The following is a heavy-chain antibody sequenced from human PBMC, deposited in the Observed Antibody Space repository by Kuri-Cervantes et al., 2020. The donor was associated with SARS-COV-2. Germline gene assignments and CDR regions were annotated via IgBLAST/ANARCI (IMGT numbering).Heavy chain of an antibody. CDR3: ARDLGYCTNTNCYTRLDS. V-gene: IGHV3-23*01. J-gene: IGHJ4*02. Sequence: GESLKISCAASGFTFSSYAMSWVRQAPGKGLEWVSAISGSGGSTYYADSVKGRFTISRDNSKNTLYLQMDNLRAEDTAVYFCARDLGYCTNTNCYTRLDSWGQGTLVTVSS. CDR2: ISGSGGST. CDR1: GFTFSSYA. D-gene: IGHD2-2*02.